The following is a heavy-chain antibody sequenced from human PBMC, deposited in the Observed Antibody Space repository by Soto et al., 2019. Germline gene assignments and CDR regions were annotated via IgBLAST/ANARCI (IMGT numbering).Heavy chain of an antibody. CDR1: GGSFSGYY. Sequence: SDTLSLTCAVYGGSFSGYYRSWIRQPPGKGLEWIGYIYYSGSTNYNPSLKSRATISVDTSKNQFSLKLSSVTAADTALYSSAREWGATFDYWGQGTLVTV. V-gene: IGHV4-34*11. J-gene: IGHJ4*02. D-gene: IGHD3-16*01. CDR2: IYYSGST. CDR3: AREWGATFDY.